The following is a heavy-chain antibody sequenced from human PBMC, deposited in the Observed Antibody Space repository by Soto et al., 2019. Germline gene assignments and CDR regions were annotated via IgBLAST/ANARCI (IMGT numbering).Heavy chain of an antibody. CDR2: IHNSGTT. J-gene: IGHJ2*01. Sequence: QVQLQESGPGLVKPSQTLSLTCAVSGGSISRSVYYCNWIRQHPGKGLEWIGYIHNSGTTYYNPSLKSRRSFSVDTSKNQFSLKLNSVTTADTAVYYCARDPIVRGVVGWYFDLWGRGTLVTVSS. CDR1: GGSISRSVYY. CDR3: ARDPIVRGVVGWYFDL. D-gene: IGHD3-10*01. V-gene: IGHV4-31*11.